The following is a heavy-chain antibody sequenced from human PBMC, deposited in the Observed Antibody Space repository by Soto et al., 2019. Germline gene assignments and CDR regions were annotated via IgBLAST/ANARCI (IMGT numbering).Heavy chain of an antibody. CDR2: IYYSGST. J-gene: IGHJ4*02. Sequence: SETLSLTCTVSGGSVSSSSYYWVWVRQPPGKGLEWIGHIYYSGSTNYNPSLKSRVTISVDTSKNQFSLKLSSVTAADTAVYYCARGEGGWYSFTAALWGQGTLVTVSS. D-gene: IGHD6-19*01. CDR1: GGSVSSSSYY. CDR3: ARGEGGWYSFTAAL. V-gene: IGHV4-61*01.